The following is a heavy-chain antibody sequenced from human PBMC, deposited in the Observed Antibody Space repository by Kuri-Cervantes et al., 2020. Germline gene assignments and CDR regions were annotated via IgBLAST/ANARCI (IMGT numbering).Heavy chain of an antibody. Sequence: ASVKVSCKASGYTFTSYGISWVRQAPGQGLEWMGWISAYSGDTKYAQKFQGRVTITADKSTSTAYMELSSLRSEDTAVYYCARVSVAGTGNWFDPWGQGTLVTVSS. J-gene: IGHJ5*02. D-gene: IGHD6-19*01. CDR3: ARVSVAGTGNWFDP. CDR2: ISAYSGDT. CDR1: GYTFTSYG. V-gene: IGHV1-18*01.